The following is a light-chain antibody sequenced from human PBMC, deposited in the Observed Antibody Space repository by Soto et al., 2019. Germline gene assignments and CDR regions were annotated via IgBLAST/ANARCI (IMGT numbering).Light chain of an antibody. CDR2: GAS. Sequence: DIVLTQSPGTLSLSPGERATLSCRASQSVSSSYLAWYHQKPSQAPRLLIYGASSRATGIPDRFSGSGSGTDFTLTISRLEPEDFAVYYCQQYGSSPPGTFGPGTKVDIK. V-gene: IGKV3-20*01. J-gene: IGKJ3*01. CDR3: QQYGSSPPGT. CDR1: QSVSSSY.